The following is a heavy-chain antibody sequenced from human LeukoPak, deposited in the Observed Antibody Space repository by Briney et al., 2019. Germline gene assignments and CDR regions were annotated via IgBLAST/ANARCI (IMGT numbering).Heavy chain of an antibody. D-gene: IGHD2-2*02. CDR1: GYTFSNFG. Sequence: GASVTVSCKASGYTFSNFGITGVRQAPGQGREGVGWISVYNCNTNYAQNLQGRVTLTTDTSTSTAYMELNSLRSADTALYYCARTCSSSSCYMVHWGQGTLVTVFS. V-gene: IGHV1-18*01. CDR2: ISVYNCNT. J-gene: IGHJ4*02. CDR3: ARTCSSSSCYMVH.